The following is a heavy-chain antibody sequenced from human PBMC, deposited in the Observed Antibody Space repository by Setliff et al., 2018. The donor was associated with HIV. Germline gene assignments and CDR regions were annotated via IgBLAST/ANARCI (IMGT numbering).Heavy chain of an antibody. CDR1: GFSFGTYS. CDR3: VRDITTCWDV. Sequence: GGSLRLSCLASGFSFGTYSMTWVRQAPGKGLVWVSRIDGDGSGTSYADSVQGRFTISRDNAKNTLYLQMNSLRAEDTAVYYCVRDITTCWDVWGQGTTVTVSS. D-gene: IGHD4-4*01. J-gene: IGHJ6*02. CDR2: IDGDGSGT. V-gene: IGHV3-74*01.